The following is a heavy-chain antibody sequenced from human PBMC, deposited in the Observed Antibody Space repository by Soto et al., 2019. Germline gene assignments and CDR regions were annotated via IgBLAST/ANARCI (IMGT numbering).Heavy chain of an antibody. J-gene: IGHJ4*02. V-gene: IGHV3-30-3*01. Sequence: ESGGGVVQPGRSLRLSCAASGFTFSSYAMHWVRQAPGKGLEWVAVISYDGSNKYYADSVKGRFTISRDNSKNTLYLQMNSLRAEDTAVYYCARVLHVLYYFDYWGQGTLVTVSS. CDR3: ARVLHVLYYFDY. CDR2: ISYDGSNK. D-gene: IGHD2-15*01. CDR1: GFTFSSYA.